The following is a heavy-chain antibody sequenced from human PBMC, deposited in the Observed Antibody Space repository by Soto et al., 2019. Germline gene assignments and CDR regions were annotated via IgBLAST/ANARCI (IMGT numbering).Heavy chain of an antibody. CDR1: GFTFSSYG. D-gene: IGHD1-1*01. Sequence: QVQLVESGGGVVQPGRSLRLSCAASGFTFSSYGMHWVRQAPGKGLEWVAVISYDGSNKYYADSVKGRFTISRDNSKNTLYLQMNSRRAEDTAVYYCAKDQGTGGMDVWGQGTTVTVSS. CDR3: AKDQGTGGMDV. CDR2: ISYDGSNK. J-gene: IGHJ6*02. V-gene: IGHV3-30*18.